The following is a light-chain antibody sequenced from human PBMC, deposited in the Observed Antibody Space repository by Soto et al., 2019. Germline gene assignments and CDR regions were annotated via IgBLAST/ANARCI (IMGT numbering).Light chain of an antibody. CDR2: GAS. J-gene: IGKJ4*01. Sequence: EIVLTQSPGTLSLSPGERATLSCRASQSVSSNLAWYQQKPGQAPRLLIYGASTRASGIPARFSGSGSGTEITLTISSLQSEDFAVYYCQQYNSWVTFGGGTKVDIK. CDR1: QSVSSN. CDR3: QQYNSWVT. V-gene: IGKV3-15*01.